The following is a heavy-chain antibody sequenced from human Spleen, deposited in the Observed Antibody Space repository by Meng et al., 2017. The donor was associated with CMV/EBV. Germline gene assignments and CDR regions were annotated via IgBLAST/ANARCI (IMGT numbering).Heavy chain of an antibody. CDR3: ARVSSDGGYRLDY. CDR2: INPNSGGT. D-gene: IGHD4-17*01. CDR1: GYTFTGYY. V-gene: IGHV1-2*02. J-gene: IGHJ4*02. Sequence: ASVKVSCKASGYTFTGYYMHWVRQAPGQGLEWMGWINPNSGGTNYAQKFQGRVTMTRDTSISTAYMELSSLRSEDTAVYYCARVSSDGGYRLDYWGQGTLVTVSS.